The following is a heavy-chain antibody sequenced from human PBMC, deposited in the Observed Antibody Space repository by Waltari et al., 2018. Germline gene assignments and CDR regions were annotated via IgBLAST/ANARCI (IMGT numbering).Heavy chain of an antibody. V-gene: IGHV3-23*04. J-gene: IGHJ4*02. D-gene: IGHD5-12*01. Sequence: EVQLVESGGGLVQPGGSLRLSCTASGFTFSSYALSWVCQAPGNVLEWIAAIGGRGGSIYYAESVKGRFTISRDNSKITLYLQMNSLRADDTAVYYCTKTDGGYVLPGSYGGQGSLVTVSS. CDR2: IGGRGGSI. CDR1: GFTFSSYA. CDR3: TKTDGGYVLPGSY.